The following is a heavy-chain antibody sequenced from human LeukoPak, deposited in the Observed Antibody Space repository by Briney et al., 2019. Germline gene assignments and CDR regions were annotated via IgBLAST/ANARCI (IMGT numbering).Heavy chain of an antibody. V-gene: IGHV4-30-2*01. D-gene: IGHD6-19*01. Sequence: PSETLSLTCAVSGGSISSGGFSWSWIRQPPGKGLEWIGYIYHSGSTYYNPSLNSRVTISVDTSKNQFSLRLSSVTAADTAIYYCARAVSGRFDYWGQGTLVTVSS. CDR3: ARAVSGRFDY. CDR1: GGSISSGGFS. CDR2: IYHSGST. J-gene: IGHJ4*02.